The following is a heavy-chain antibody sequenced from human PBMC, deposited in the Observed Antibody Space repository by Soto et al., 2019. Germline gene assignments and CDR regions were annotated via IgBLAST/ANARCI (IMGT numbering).Heavy chain of an antibody. J-gene: IGHJ6*02. CDR3: ARQDCSSTSCYFPRDYYYYGMDV. Sequence: ASVKVSCKASGYTFTSYDINWVRQATGQGLEWMGWMSPNSGNTGYAQKFQGRVTMTRNTSISTAYMELSSLRSEDTAVYYCARQDCSSTSCYFPRDYYYYGMDVWGQGTTVTVSS. V-gene: IGHV1-8*01. CDR2: MSPNSGNT. CDR1: GYTFTSYD. D-gene: IGHD2-2*01.